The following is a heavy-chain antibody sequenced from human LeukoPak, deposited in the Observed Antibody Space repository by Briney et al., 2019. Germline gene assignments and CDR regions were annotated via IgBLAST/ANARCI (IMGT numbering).Heavy chain of an antibody. V-gene: IGHV3-23*01. CDR1: GFTFSSYA. J-gene: IGHJ4*02. D-gene: IGHD3-3*01. CDR2: ISGSGGST. CDR3: AKDPGLRGYYGAFDY. Sequence: GGSLRLSCAASGFTFSSYAMSWVRQAPGKGLEWVSAISGSGGSTYYADSVKGRFTISRDNSKNTLYLQMNSLRAEDTAVYYCAKDPGLRGYYGAFDYWGQETLVTVSS.